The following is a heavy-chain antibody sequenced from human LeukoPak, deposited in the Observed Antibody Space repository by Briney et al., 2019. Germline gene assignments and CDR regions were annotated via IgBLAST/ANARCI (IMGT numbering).Heavy chain of an antibody. CDR3: TRNYYGDSGGFFDY. CDR2: IRSKAYGGTS. V-gene: IGHV3-49*04. J-gene: IGHJ4*02. CDR1: GFTFGDYA. Sequence: GGSLRLSCTASGFTFGDYAMSWVRQAPGKGLERVGFIRSKAYGGTSEYAASVKGRFTISRDDSKSIAYLQINSLKTEDTALYYCTRNYYGDSGGFFDYWGRGTLVTVSS. D-gene: IGHD4-17*01.